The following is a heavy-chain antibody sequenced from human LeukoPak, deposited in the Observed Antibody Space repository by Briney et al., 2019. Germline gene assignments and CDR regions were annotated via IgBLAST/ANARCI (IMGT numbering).Heavy chain of an antibody. J-gene: IGHJ4*02. CDR2: IYHSGST. D-gene: IGHD5-18*01. CDR1: GGSISSSNW. CDR3: ASSGDTAMATLDY. V-gene: IGHV4-4*02. Sequence: SGTLSLTCAVSGGSISSSNWWSWVRQPPGKGLEWIREIYHSGSTNYNPSLKSRVTISVDKSKNQFSLKLSSVTAADTAVYYCASSGDTAMATLDYWGQGTLVTVSS.